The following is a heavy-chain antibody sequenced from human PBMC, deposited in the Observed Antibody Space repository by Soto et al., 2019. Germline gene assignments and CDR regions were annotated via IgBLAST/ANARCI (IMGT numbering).Heavy chain of an antibody. CDR1: GFTFSSYW. CDR3: ARFTRLWAGDY. D-gene: IGHD6-19*01. Sequence: EVQLVESGGDLVQPGGSLRLSCADSGFTFSSYWMSWVRQAPGKGLEWVANIKEDGSETYYVDSVKGPFTISRDNARYSLLLQMNSLIAVNSPVYYCARFTRLWAGDYWGQGTLVTVSS. V-gene: IGHV3-7*05. CDR2: IKEDGSET. J-gene: IGHJ4*02.